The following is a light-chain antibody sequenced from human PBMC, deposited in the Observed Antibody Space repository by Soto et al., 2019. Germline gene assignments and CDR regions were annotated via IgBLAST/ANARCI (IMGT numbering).Light chain of an antibody. V-gene: IGKV1-27*01. CDR2: AAS. J-gene: IGKJ4*01. Sequence: DILMTQSPCSLSASVGDRVTITCRESQGSSNYLAWYQQKPGKVPKLLIYAASTLQSGVPSRFSGSGSGTDFTLTISSLQPEDVATYYCQKYNSAPLTFGGGTKVDIK. CDR1: QGSSNY. CDR3: QKYNSAPLT.